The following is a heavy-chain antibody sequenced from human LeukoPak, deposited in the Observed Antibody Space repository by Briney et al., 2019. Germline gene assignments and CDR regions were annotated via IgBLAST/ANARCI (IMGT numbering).Heavy chain of an antibody. CDR2: IYYSGST. CDR1: GGSISSSSYY. CDR3: ARVRGGPSDY. J-gene: IGHJ4*02. D-gene: IGHD3-10*01. V-gene: IGHV4-39*07. Sequence: SETLSLTRTVSGGSISSSSYYWGWIRQPPGKGLEWIGSIYYSGSTYYNPSLKSRVTISVDTSKNQFSLKLSSVTAADTAVYYCARVRGGPSDYWGQGTLVTVSS.